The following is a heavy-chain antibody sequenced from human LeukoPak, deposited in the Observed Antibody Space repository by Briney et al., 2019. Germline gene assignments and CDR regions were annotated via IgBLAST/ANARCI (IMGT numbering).Heavy chain of an antibody. D-gene: IGHD3-10*01. Sequence: GGSLRLSCAASGFPFSSHAMSWVRQPPGKGLEWVSYISSSGSTIYYADSVKGRFTISRDNAKNSLYLQMNSLRAEDTAVYYCARSSMVRGDCYYYYGMDVWGQGTTVTVSS. V-gene: IGHV3-48*03. CDR3: ARSSMVRGDCYYYYGMDV. CDR2: ISSSGSTI. J-gene: IGHJ6*02. CDR1: GFPFSSHA.